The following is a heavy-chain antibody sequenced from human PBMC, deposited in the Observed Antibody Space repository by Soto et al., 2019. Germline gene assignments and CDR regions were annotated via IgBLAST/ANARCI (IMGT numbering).Heavy chain of an antibody. J-gene: IGHJ4*02. CDR3: ATYDYGDPGSY. V-gene: IGHV1-18*04. D-gene: IGHD4-17*01. Sequence: QVQLVQSGAELKKPGASVKVSCKASGYTFTSYGISWVRQAPGQGLEWMGWISAYNGNTNYAQKLQGRVTMPTDTSTGTAYMELRGLRSDETAVYYCATYDYGDPGSYCAQGTLVTVSS. CDR2: ISAYNGNT. CDR1: GYTFTSYG.